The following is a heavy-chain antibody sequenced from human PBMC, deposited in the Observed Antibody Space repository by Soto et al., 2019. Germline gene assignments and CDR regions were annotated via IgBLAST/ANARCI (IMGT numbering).Heavy chain of an antibody. D-gene: IGHD2-2*01. CDR3: VKDGGYCSSSTCYSPRNHYFDS. CDR1: GFIFSYYW. J-gene: IGHJ4*02. Sequence: GGSLRLSCAASGFIFSYYWMIWVRQAPGKGPEWVANIKFDGSEKQYVDSVRGRFTISRDNSRNSLFLQMNSLRAGDTAVYYCVKDGGYCSSSTCYSPRNHYFDSWGQGTLVTVSS. V-gene: IGHV3-7*03. CDR2: IKFDGSEK.